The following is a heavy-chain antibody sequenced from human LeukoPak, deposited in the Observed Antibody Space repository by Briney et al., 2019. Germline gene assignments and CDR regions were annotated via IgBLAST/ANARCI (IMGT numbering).Heavy chain of an antibody. J-gene: IGHJ4*02. CDR1: GYSFTSYW. CDR3: AMGIAAAGLPFDY. Sequence: GESLKISCKGSGYSFTSYWISWVRQMPGKGLEWMGRIDPSDSYTNYSPSFQGHVTISADKSISTAYLQWSSLRASDTAMYYCAMGIAAAGLPFDYWGQGTLVTVSS. V-gene: IGHV5-10-1*01. D-gene: IGHD6-13*01. CDR2: IDPSDSYT.